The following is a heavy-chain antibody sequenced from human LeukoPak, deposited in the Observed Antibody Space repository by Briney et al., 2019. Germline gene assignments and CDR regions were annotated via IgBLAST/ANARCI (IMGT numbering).Heavy chain of an antibody. CDR3: ARVMDYYDSSGYPSAFDI. D-gene: IGHD3-22*01. J-gene: IGHJ3*02. V-gene: IGHV1-69*13. CDR1: GGTFSSYA. Sequence: GASVTVSCKASGGTFSSYAISWVRQAPGQGLEWMGGIIPIFGTANYAQKFQGRVTITADESTSTAYMELSSLRSEDTAVYYCARVMDYYDSSGYPSAFDIWGQGTMVTVSS. CDR2: IIPIFGTA.